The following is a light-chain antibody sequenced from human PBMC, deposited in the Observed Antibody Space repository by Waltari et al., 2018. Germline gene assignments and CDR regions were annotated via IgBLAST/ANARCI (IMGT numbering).Light chain of an antibody. V-gene: IGKV3-11*01. Sequence: VLTQSPAILSLSQGDRISLSCRASQSVTNYLACYQQKPGQAPRLLNYDTSNRATGIPSRFSGSGFGTDFTLTISSLEPEDFAVYYCQQRRDWPLTFGGGTKVEIK. CDR2: DTS. CDR1: QSVTNY. J-gene: IGKJ4*01. CDR3: QQRRDWPLT.